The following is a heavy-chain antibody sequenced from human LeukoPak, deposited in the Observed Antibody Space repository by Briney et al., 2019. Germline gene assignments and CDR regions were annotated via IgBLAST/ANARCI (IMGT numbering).Heavy chain of an antibody. CDR2: ISNGVSI. CDR3: ARDFSYGSGFDY. CDR1: GFSISSYA. D-gene: IGHD5-18*01. J-gene: IGHJ4*02. V-gene: IGHV3-64*01. Sequence: PGGSLRLSCAASGFSISSYALHWVRQAPGKGLEYVSGISNGVSIDYANSVKGRFTISRDNSKNTLYLQMGSLRPEDMAVYYCARDFSYGSGFDYWGQGILVTVSS.